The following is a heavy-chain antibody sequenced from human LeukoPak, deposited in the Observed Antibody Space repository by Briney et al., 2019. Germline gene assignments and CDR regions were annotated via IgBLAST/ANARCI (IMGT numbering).Heavy chain of an antibody. D-gene: IGHD6-13*01. CDR1: GFTFSSYT. CDR2: ITSSSNVI. J-gene: IGHJ4*02. V-gene: IGHV3-48*02. Sequence: GGSLRLSCAASGFTFSSYTMNWVRQAPGKGLEWVSYITSSSNVISYADSVKGRFTLSRDNAQNSLYLQMNSLRDEDTAVYYCAREIYQHLVPDYWGQGTLVTVSS. CDR3: AREIYQHLVPDY.